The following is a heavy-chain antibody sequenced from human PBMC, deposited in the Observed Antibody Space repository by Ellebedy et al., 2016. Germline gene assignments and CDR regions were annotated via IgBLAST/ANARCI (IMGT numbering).Heavy chain of an antibody. J-gene: IGHJ6*02. CDR3: ATAGLGSGSLQYYYYGMDV. CDR1: GYSFTSYA. CDR2: INAGNGNT. D-gene: IGHD3-10*01. Sequence: ASVKVSCKGSGYSFTSYAMHWVRQAPGQRLEWMGWINAGNGNTKYSQKFQGRVTMTEDTSTDTAYMELSSLRSEDTAVYYCATAGLGSGSLQYYYYGMDVWGQGTTVTVSS. V-gene: IGHV1-3*01.